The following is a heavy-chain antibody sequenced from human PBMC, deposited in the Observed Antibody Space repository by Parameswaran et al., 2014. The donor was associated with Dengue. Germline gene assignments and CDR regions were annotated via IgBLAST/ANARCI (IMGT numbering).Heavy chain of an antibody. D-gene: IGHD1-26*01. CDR3: ARVGNSGYDSEWELPLSFDF. V-gene: IGHV4-39*07. J-gene: IGHJ4*02. Sequence: QPPGKGLEWIGTIYYSGSTYYNPSLKSRVTMSVDTSKNQFSLKLSSVTAADTAVYYCARVGNSGYDSEWELPLSFDFWGQGTPGHRLL. CDR2: IYYSGST.